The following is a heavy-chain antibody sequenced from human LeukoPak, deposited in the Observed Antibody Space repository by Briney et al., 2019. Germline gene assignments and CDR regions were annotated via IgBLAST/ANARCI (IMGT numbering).Heavy chain of an antibody. CDR2: IRGSGGST. CDR1: GFTFSSYD. J-gene: IGHJ4*02. D-gene: IGHD1-26*01. Sequence: GGSLRLSCAASGFTFSSYDMSWVRQAPGKGLEWVSAIRGSGGSTYYADSVKGRFTIYRDNSKNTLYLQMNSLRAEDTAVYYCAKDRLNSGSYLIVDYWGQGTLVTVSS. V-gene: IGHV3-23*01. CDR3: AKDRLNSGSYLIVDY.